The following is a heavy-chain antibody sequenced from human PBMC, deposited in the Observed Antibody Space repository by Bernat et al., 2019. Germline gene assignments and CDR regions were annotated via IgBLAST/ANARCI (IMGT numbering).Heavy chain of an antibody. J-gene: IGHJ3*02. CDR2: IYGGGST. Sequence: EVQLVETGGGLVQPGGSLRLSCAASGFTVSSNYMSWVRQASGKGLEWVSLIYGGGSTYYADSVKGRFTISRDNSKNTLYLQMNSLRAEDTAVYFCARDAGDIWGQGTMVTVSS. V-gene: IGHV3-53*02. CDR3: ARDAGDI. CDR1: GFTVSSNY.